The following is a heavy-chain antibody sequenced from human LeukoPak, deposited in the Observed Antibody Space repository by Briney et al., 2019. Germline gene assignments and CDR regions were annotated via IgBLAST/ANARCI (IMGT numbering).Heavy chain of an antibody. CDR2: IWYGGSNK. Sequence: QPGGSLRLSCAASGFTFSSYGMHWVRQAPGKGLEWVAVIWYGGSNKYYADSVKGRFTISRDNSKNTLYLQMNSLRAEDTAVYYCARGTQWLAPWGQGTLVTVSS. CDR3: ARGTQWLAP. CDR1: GFTFSSYG. V-gene: IGHV3-33*08. J-gene: IGHJ5*02. D-gene: IGHD6-19*01.